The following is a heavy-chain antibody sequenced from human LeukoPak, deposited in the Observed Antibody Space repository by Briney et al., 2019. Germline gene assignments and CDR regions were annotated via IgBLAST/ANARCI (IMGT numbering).Heavy chain of an antibody. J-gene: IGHJ4*02. V-gene: IGHV3-30-3*01. Sequence: PTGRSLRLSCAASGFTFSSYAMHWVRQAPGKGLEWVAVISYDGSNKYYADSVKGRFTISRDNSKNTLYLQMNSLRAEDTAVYYCARVVPAAIGMGEHAFDYWGQGTLATVSS. CDR1: GFTFSSYA. D-gene: IGHD2-2*02. CDR2: ISYDGSNK. CDR3: ARVVPAAIGMGEHAFDY.